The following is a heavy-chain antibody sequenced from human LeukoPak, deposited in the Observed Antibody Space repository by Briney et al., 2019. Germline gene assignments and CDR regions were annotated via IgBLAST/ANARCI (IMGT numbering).Heavy chain of an antibody. V-gene: IGHV1-69*04. CDR2: IIPILGIA. CDR1: GYTFTSYY. D-gene: IGHD4-11*01. Sequence: SVKVSCKASGYTFTSYYMHWVRQAPGQGLEWMGRIIPILGIANYAQKFQGRVTITADKSTSTAYMELSSLRSEDTAVYYCARVDLYSNYTSGEDWFDPWGQGTLVTVSS. J-gene: IGHJ5*02. CDR3: ARVDLYSNYTSGEDWFDP.